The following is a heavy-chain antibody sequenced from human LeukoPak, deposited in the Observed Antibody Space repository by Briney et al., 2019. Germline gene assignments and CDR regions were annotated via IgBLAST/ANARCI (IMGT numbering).Heavy chain of an antibody. V-gene: IGHV5-51*01. J-gene: IGHJ4*02. CDR3: ARKTPGGPIDY. Sequence: GESLKISCKASGYSFTSFWIGWVRQMPGKGLEWVGIIHPGDSETRYSPSFQGQVTILADKSINTAYLQWSSLKASDTAMHYCARKTPGGPIDYWGQGTLVTVSA. CDR1: GYSFTSFW. D-gene: IGHD3-16*01. CDR2: IHPGDSET.